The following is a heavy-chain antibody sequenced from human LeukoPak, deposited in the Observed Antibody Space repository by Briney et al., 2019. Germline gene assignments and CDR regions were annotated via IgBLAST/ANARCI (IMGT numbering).Heavy chain of an antibody. V-gene: IGHV3-23*01. J-gene: IGHJ4*02. CDR1: GFTFSSYA. CDR3: AKGLVPAAIRVVDY. CDR2: LSGSGGNT. D-gene: IGHD2-2*01. Sequence: PGGSLRLSCAASGFTFSSYAMSWVRQAPEKGLEWVSALSGSGGNTYYADSVKGRFTISRDNSKNTLYLQVNSLRAEDTAVYYCAKGLVPAAIRVVDYWGQGTLVTVSS.